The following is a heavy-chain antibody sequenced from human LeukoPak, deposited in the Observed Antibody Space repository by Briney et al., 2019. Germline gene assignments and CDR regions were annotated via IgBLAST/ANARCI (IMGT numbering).Heavy chain of an antibody. Sequence: GGSLRLSCAASGFTYSSYGMHWVHQAPGKELEWVAFIRYDGSNKYYADSVKGQFTISRDNSKNTLYLQMNSLRAEDTAVYYCAKDSTSWAINYYYYMDVWGKGTTVTVSS. D-gene: IGHD2-2*01. CDR2: IRYDGSNK. V-gene: IGHV3-30*02. CDR1: GFTYSSYG. CDR3: AKDSTSWAINYYYYMDV. J-gene: IGHJ6*03.